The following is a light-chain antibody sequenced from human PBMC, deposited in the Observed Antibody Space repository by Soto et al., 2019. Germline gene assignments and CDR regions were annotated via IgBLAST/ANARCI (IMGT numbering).Light chain of an antibody. V-gene: IGLV2-23*01. CDR3: CSYTRSSTWV. CDR1: SSDVGSYNL. CDR2: EAS. Sequence: QSALTQPASVSGSPGKSITISCTGISSDVGSYNLVSWYQQHPGKVPKVMIYEASKRPSGVSNRFSGSRSGNTASLTISGLQAEDEADYYCCSYTRSSTWVFGGGTKLAVL. J-gene: IGLJ3*02.